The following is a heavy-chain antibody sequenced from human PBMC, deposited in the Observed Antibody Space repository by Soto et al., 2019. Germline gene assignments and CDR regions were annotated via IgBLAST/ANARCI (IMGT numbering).Heavy chain of an antibody. CDR3: ARDGGRHSGGIDY. D-gene: IGHD1-26*01. V-gene: IGHV1-69*01. CDR1: GGTFSSYS. Sequence: QVQLVQSGAEVKKPGSSVKVSCKASGGTFSSYSINWVRQAPGQGLEWMGEIIPIFGTAHYAQKFQGRVTITADESTSTAYMGLSSLRSEDTAVYYCARDGGRHSGGIDYWGEGTLVTVSS. CDR2: IIPIFGTA. J-gene: IGHJ4*02.